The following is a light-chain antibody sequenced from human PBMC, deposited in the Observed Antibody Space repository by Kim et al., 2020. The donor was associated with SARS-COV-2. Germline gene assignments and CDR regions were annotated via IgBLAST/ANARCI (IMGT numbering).Light chain of an antibody. J-gene: IGKJ1*01. CDR1: QTINTNS. Sequence: EIVLTQSPDTLSLSPGERATLNCRASQTINTNSLDWYQQKPGQSPRLLIFGTSTRAPGIPDRFSGSGSGTLFTLTISSLEPEDFVVYYCQHYGVSLWTFGLGTRVDIK. CDR3: QHYGVSLWT. CDR2: GTS. V-gene: IGKV3-20*01.